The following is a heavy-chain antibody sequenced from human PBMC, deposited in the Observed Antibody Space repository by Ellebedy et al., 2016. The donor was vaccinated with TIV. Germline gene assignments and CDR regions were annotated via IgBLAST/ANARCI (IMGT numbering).Heavy chain of an antibody. V-gene: IGHV3-13*01. CDR2: IGTAGDT. CDR3: ARWGYYGSGSYMYNMDV. CDR1: GFTFSNYD. Sequence: GGSLRLSXAASGFTFSNYDMHWVRQATGKGLEWVSAIGTAGDTYYPGSVKGRFTISRKNAKNSLYLQMNSLRAGDTAVYYCARWGYYGSGSYMYNMDVWGQGTTVTVSS. D-gene: IGHD3-10*01. J-gene: IGHJ6*02.